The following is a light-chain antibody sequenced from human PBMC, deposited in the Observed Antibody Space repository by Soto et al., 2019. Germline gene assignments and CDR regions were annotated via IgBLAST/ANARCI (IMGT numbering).Light chain of an antibody. CDR1: QSVSNNY. J-gene: IGKJ4*02. CDR3: QQYDSSST. CDR2: GAS. V-gene: IGKV3-20*01. Sequence: IVLTQSPGTLSLSPGERATLSCRASQSVSNNYLAWYQQKPGQAPRLLIYGASSRATGIPDRFSGSGSGTDFTLTISRLEPEDFAVYYCQQYDSSSTFGEGTKVDIK.